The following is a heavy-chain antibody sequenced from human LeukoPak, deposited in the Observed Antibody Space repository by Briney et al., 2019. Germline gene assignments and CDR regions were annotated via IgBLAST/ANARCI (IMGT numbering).Heavy chain of an antibody. CDR1: GYTFTSYG. CDR3: AREPRYCSSTSCYRALGD. CDR2: ISAYNGNT. Sequence: ASVKVSCKASGYTFTSYGISWVRQAPGQGLEWMGWISAYNGNTNYAQKLQGRVTMTTDTSTSTAYMELRSLRSDDTAVYYCAREPRYCSSTSCYRALGDWGQGTLVTVSS. V-gene: IGHV1-18*01. J-gene: IGHJ4*02. D-gene: IGHD2-2*01.